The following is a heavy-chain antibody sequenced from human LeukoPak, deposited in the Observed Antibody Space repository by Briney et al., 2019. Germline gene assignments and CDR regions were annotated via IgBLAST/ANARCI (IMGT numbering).Heavy chain of an antibody. J-gene: IGHJ6*03. CDR3: ARITIFGVVLPSRDMDV. CDR2: ISSSGSTI. Sequence: PGGSLRLSCAASGFTFSDYYMSWIRQAPGKGLEWVSYISSSGSTIYYADSVKGRFTISRDNANNSLYLQMNSLRGEDTAVYYCARITIFGVVLPSRDMDVWGKGTTVIVSS. CDR1: GFTFSDYY. V-gene: IGHV3-11*04. D-gene: IGHD3-3*01.